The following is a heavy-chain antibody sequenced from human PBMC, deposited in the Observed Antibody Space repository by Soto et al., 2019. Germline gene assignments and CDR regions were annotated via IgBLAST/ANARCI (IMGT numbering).Heavy chain of an antibody. CDR1: GGSISSGDYY. J-gene: IGHJ4*02. V-gene: IGHV4-30-4*01. D-gene: IGHD1-20*01. Sequence: SETLSLTCTVSGGSISSGDYYWSWIRQPPGKGLEWIGYIYYSGSTYYNPSIKSRVTISVDTSKNQFSLKLSSVTAADTAVYFCARRITGTYYDYWGQGTLVTGSS. CDR3: ARRITGTYYDY. CDR2: IYYSGST.